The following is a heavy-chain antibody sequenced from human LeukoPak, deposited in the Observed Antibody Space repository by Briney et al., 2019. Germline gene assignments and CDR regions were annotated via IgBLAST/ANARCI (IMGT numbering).Heavy chain of an antibody. CDR1: GYTFTDYY. V-gene: IGHV1-2*02. D-gene: IGHD3-3*01. Sequence: ASVKVSCKASGYTFTDYYMHWVRQAPGQGLEWMGRINPNSGDTNYAQKFQGRVTMTRDTSISTAHMELSRLRFDDTAVYYCASISEVWSGYYTVHFDYWGQGTLVTVSS. J-gene: IGHJ4*02. CDR3: ASISEVWSGYYTVHFDY. CDR2: INPNSGDT.